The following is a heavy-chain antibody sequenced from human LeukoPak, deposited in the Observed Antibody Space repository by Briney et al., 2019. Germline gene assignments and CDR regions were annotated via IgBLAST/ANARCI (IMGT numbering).Heavy chain of an antibody. CDR3: ARGTRYYYGSGSYRLDY. V-gene: IGHV4-34*01. Sequence: SETLSLTCAVYGGSFSGYYWSWIHQPPGKGLEWIGEINHSGSTNYNPSLKSRVTISVDTSKNQFSLKLSSVTAADTAVYYCARGTRYYYGSGSYRLDYWGQGTLVTVSS. CDR1: GGSFSGYY. CDR2: INHSGST. J-gene: IGHJ4*02. D-gene: IGHD3-10*01.